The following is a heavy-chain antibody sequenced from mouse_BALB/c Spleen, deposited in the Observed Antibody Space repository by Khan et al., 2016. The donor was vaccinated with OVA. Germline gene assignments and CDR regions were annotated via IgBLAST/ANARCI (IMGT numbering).Heavy chain of an antibody. CDR3: ARDSDGYIGYVDN. J-gene: IGHJ2*01. CDR1: GFTFSSFG. CDR2: ISSGSNTT. D-gene: IGHD1-2*01. V-gene: IGHV5-17*02. Sequence: EVQLQESGGGLVQPGGSRKLSCAASGFTFSSFGMHWVRQAPEKGLEWVAYISSGSNTTYYAATLKGRFTISRDNPKHTLFLQMTSLRSEATAMYYGARDSDGYIGYVDNWGQGTTLTVSS.